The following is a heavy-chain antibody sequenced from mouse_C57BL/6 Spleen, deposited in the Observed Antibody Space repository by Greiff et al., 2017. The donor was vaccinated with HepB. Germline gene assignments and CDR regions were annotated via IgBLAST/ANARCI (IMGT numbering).Heavy chain of an antibody. CDR1: GYTFTEYT. J-gene: IGHJ3*01. CDR3: ARHEDAQYSNYWFAY. V-gene: IGHV1-62-2*01. Sequence: QVQLQQSGAELVKPGASVKLSCKASGYTFTEYTIHWVKQRSGQGLEWIGWFYPGSGSIKYNEKFKNKATLTADKSSSTDYMELSSLTSESSAVYFCARHEDAQYSNYWFAYWGQGTLVTVSA. D-gene: IGHD2-5*01. CDR2: FYPGSGSI.